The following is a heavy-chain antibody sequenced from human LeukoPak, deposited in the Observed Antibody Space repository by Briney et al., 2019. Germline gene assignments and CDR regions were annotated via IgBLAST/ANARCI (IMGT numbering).Heavy chain of an antibody. CDR3: ARSGSGWFDY. Sequence: GRSLRLSCAASGFTLSRYGMHWVRQAPGKGLEWVAMIWYDGSNTYYADSVKGRFTISRDNSKNTLYLQMNSLRAEDTAVYYCARSGSGWFDYWGQGTLVTVSS. J-gene: IGHJ4*02. CDR2: IWYDGSNT. D-gene: IGHD6-19*01. CDR1: GFTLSRYG. V-gene: IGHV3-33*01.